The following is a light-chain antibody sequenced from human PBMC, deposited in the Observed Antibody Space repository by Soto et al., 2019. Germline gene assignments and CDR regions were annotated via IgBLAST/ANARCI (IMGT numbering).Light chain of an antibody. CDR2: EVS. CDR1: STDVGGYNY. V-gene: IGLV2-14*01. Sequence: QSALAQPSSVSGSPGQSITISCTGTSTDVGGYNYVSWYQHHPGKGPKLIIYEVSNLPSGVSDRFSGSTSGNKASLIISTLEAEDESYYYCGSYTSTDPPFVFGTGTKVTVL. J-gene: IGLJ1*01. CDR3: GSYTSTDPPFV.